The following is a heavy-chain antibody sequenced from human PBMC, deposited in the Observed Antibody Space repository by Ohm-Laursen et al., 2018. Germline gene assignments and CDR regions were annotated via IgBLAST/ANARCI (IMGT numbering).Heavy chain of an antibody. Sequence: SLRLSCSASGFTFSGYGMHWVRQAPGKGLEWVAVISYDGSNKYYADSVKGRFTISRDNSKNTLYLQMNSLRAEDTAVYYCAKDSPGGYSSSWYSPDYWGQGTLVTVSS. V-gene: IGHV3-30*18. CDR1: GFTFSGYG. J-gene: IGHJ4*02. CDR2: ISYDGSNK. D-gene: IGHD6-13*01. CDR3: AKDSPGGYSSSWYSPDY.